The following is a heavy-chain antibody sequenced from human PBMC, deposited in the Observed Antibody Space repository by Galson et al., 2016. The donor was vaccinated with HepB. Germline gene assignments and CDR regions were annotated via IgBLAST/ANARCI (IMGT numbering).Heavy chain of an antibody. CDR3: VRHHGAFDS. CDR1: GDSVSSNSAA. Sequence: CAISGDSVSSNSAAWNWIRQSPSRGLGWLGRTYYRSKWYNDYAVSVKSRISVNPDTSKNQFSLQLSPVTPEDTAVYYCVRHHGAFDSWGQGTLVTVSS. D-gene: IGHD3-10*01. V-gene: IGHV6-1*01. CDR2: TYYRSKWYN. J-gene: IGHJ4*02.